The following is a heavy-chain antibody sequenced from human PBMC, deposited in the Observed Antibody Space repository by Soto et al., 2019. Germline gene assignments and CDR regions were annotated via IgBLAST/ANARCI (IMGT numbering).Heavy chain of an antibody. D-gene: IGHD3-10*01. V-gene: IGHV3-53*01. CDR3: ARGLSYYGSGSYAHYYYCGMDV. CDR2: IYSGGST. J-gene: IGHJ6*02. Sequence: GGSLRLSCAASGFTVSSNYMSWVRQAPGKGLEWVSVIYSGGSTYYADSVKGRFTISRDNSKNTLYLQMNSLRAEDTAVYYCARGLSYYGSGSYAHYYYCGMDVWGQGTTVTVSS. CDR1: GFTVSSNY.